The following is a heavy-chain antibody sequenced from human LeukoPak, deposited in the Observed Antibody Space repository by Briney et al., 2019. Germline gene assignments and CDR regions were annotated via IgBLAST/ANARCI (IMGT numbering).Heavy chain of an antibody. D-gene: IGHD6-19*01. CDR1: GGSISSSSYY. CDR2: IYYSGST. Sequence: SETLSLTCTVSGGSISSSSYYWGWIRQPPGKGLEWIGSIYYSGSTYYNPSLKSRVTISVDTSKNQFSLKLSSVTAADTAVYYCARERQWLDDWFDPWGQGTLVTVSS. V-gene: IGHV4-39*07. J-gene: IGHJ5*02. CDR3: ARERQWLDDWFDP.